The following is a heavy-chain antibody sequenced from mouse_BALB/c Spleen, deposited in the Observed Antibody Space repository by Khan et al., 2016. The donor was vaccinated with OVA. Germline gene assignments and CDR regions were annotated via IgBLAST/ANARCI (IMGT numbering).Heavy chain of an antibody. Sequence: EVELVESGPGLVKPSQSLSLTCTVTGYSINSGYGWNWIRQFPGNKLEWMGYLSYSGSTNYNPSLKSRISITRDTSKNQFFLQLNSVTTEDTATYYCARTARIKYWGQGTTLTVSS. CDR1: GYSINSGYG. CDR2: LSYSGST. V-gene: IGHV3-2*02. J-gene: IGHJ2*01. CDR3: ARTARIKY. D-gene: IGHD1-2*01.